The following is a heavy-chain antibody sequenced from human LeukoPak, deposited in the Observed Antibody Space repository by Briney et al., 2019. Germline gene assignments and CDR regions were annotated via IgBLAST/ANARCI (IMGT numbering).Heavy chain of an antibody. Sequence: GGSLRLSCAVSGFTFSSYGMHWVRQAPGKGVEWVAVISYDGTNKYYADSVKGRFTISRDNSKNTLYLQMNSLRAEDTAVYYCAKDLNYDIWRGLGNWGQGTLVTVSS. D-gene: IGHD3-3*01. CDR2: ISYDGTNK. J-gene: IGHJ4*02. CDR3: AKDLNYDIWRGLGN. CDR1: GFTFSSYG. V-gene: IGHV3-30*18.